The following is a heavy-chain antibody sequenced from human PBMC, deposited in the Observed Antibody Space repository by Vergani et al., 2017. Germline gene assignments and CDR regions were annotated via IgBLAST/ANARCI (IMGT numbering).Heavy chain of an antibody. Sequence: QVQLVQSGAEVKKPGASVKVSCKASGYTFTSYGISWVRQAPGQGLEWMGWISAYNGNTNYAQKLQGRVTMTTDTSTSTAYMEMRSLRSDDTAVYYCARGPGYGLPGAYYYYYYMDVWGKGTTVTVSS. D-gene: IGHD5-18*01. CDR3: ARGPGYGLPGAYYYYYYMDV. V-gene: IGHV1-18*01. CDR1: GYTFTSYG. CDR2: ISAYNGNT. J-gene: IGHJ6*03.